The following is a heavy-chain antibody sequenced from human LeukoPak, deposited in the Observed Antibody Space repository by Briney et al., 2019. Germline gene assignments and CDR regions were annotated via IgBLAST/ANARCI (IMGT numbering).Heavy chain of an antibody. D-gene: IGHD3-9*01. V-gene: IGHV3-33*01. CDR1: GFTFSSYG. CDR3: ARGKSSDYDILTGKNWFDP. Sequence: GGSLRLSCAASGFTFSSYGMHWVRQAPGKGLEWVAVIWYDGSNKYYADSVKGRFTISRDSSKNTLYLQMNSLRAEDTAVYYCARGKSSDYDILTGKNWFDPWGQGTLVTVSS. CDR2: IWYDGSNK. J-gene: IGHJ5*02.